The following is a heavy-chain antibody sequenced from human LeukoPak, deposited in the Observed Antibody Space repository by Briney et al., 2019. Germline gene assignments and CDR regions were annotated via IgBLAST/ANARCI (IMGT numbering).Heavy chain of an antibody. CDR3: ARGNVKYGILTWYYFDY. CDR1: GGSINDFY. D-gene: IGHD3-9*01. V-gene: IGHV4-59*01. Sequence: PSETLSLTCTISGGSINDFYWNWIRQPPGKGLEWIGYLYNTVSTSYNPSLKSRVTISEDTSKNQLSLKLTSVTAADTAVYYCARGNVKYGILTWYYFDYWGQGSLVTVSS. J-gene: IGHJ4*02. CDR2: LYNTVST.